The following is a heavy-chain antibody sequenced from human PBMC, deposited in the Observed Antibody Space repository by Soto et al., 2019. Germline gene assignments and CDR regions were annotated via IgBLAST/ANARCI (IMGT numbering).Heavy chain of an antibody. D-gene: IGHD3-22*01. J-gene: IGHJ4*02. V-gene: IGHV3-11*01. CDR2: ISSSDSII. CDR1: GFTFSDYY. CDR3: ARDLGYYDSSGYFDY. Sequence: GGSLRLSCAASGFTFSDYYMSWIRQAPGKGLEWVSYISSSDSIIYYADSVKGRFTISRDNAKNSLYLRMNSLRAEDTAVYYCARDLGYYDSSGYFDYWGQGTLVTVSS.